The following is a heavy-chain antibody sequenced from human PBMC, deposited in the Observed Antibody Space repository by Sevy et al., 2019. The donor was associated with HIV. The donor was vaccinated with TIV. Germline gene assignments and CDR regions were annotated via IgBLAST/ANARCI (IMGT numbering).Heavy chain of an antibody. D-gene: IGHD5-18*01. CDR2: IVNDPDGGTT. CDR3: STDIVVQSGYSYDFSRINPDFSHNSGADV. V-gene: IGHV3-15*04. CDR1: GFTFRNAW. Sequence: GGSLRLSCVASGFTFRNAWMTWVRQVPGKGLEWVGRIVNDPDGGTTDYAAPVKGRFIISRDDSKNTLYLQMKSLKTEDTAVYYCSTDIVVQSGYSYDFSRINPDFSHNSGADVWGQGTTVTVSS. J-gene: IGHJ6*02.